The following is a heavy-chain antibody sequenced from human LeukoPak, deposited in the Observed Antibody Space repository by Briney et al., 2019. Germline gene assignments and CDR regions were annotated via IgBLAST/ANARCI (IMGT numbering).Heavy chain of an antibody. J-gene: IGHJ4*02. CDR1: GFTFRSYW. V-gene: IGHV3-74*01. Sequence: GGSLRLSCAASGFTFRSYWMHWVRQAPGKGLVWVSRMHCYGRRTIYTDSVKGRFTIPRDNAKNTLYLQVNSLRVEDSAVYYCSRRQKYCSGGYCYLYFWGQGTLVLVSS. CDR3: SRRQKYCSGGYCYLYF. CDR2: MHCYGRRT. D-gene: IGHD2-15*01.